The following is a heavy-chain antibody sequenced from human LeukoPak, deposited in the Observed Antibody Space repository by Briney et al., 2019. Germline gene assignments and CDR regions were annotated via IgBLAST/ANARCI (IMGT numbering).Heavy chain of an antibody. J-gene: IGHJ4*02. D-gene: IGHD6-13*01. CDR3: ARHPCISAGATRFDY. Sequence: RSGGPLRLSCTASGFNFGVYGMSWVRQAPGKGLEWVSSLSWNGGSTGYSVTRRCRITISRDNTKHSLYLQMISLRDEDTAFYYCARHPCISAGATRFDYWGQGTLVTVSS. CDR1: GFNFGVYG. CDR2: LSWNGGST. V-gene: IGHV3-20*04.